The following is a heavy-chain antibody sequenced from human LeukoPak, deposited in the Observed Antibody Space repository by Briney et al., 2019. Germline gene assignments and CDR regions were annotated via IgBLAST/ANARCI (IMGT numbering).Heavy chain of an antibody. J-gene: IGHJ6*03. V-gene: IGHV4-39*01. CDR1: GGSFSSSSRY. CDR2: MYYSGMT. CDR3: AAYSNPYYYVYIDV. Sequence: SETLSLTCTVSGGSFSSSSRYWGWIRQPPGKGLEWIGSMYYSGMTYYNPSLKSRVTMSVDTSKNQFSLNLTSVTAADTAVYYCAAYSNPYYYVYIDVWGKGTTVTVSS. D-gene: IGHD4-11*01.